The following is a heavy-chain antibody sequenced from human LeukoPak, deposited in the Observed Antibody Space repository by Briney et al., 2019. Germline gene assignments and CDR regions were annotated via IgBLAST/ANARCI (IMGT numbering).Heavy chain of an antibody. V-gene: IGHV1-69*13. CDR2: ITPIFRTP. CDR3: ARDPDPYYHYGMDV. J-gene: IGHJ6*02. CDR1: GGTFSSTT. Sequence: SVKVSCKASGGTFSSTTINWVRQAPGQGLEWMGGITPIFRTPNYAQKFQGRVTITAVESMSTAYMELSSLRSEDTAVYYCARDPDPYYHYGMDVWGQGTTVTVSS.